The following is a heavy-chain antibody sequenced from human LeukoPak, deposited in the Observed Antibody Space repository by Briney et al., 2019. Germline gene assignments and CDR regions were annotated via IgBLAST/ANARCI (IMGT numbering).Heavy chain of an antibody. Sequence: GGSLRLSCAASGFTVSSNYMSWVRQAPGKGLEWVSVIYSGGSTYYADSVKGRFTISRDNSKNTLYLQMNSLRAEDTAVYYCARDRKYCSSTSCYYPYYYGMDAWGQGTTVTVSS. CDR2: IYSGGST. D-gene: IGHD2-2*01. V-gene: IGHV3-53*01. CDR3: ARDRKYCSSTSCYYPYYYGMDA. CDR1: GFTVSSNY. J-gene: IGHJ6*02.